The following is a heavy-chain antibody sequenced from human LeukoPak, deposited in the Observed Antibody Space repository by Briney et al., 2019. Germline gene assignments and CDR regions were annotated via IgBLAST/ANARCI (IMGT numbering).Heavy chain of an antibody. J-gene: IGHJ4*02. V-gene: IGHV4-39*01. D-gene: IGHD6-6*01. Sequence: SGTLSLTCTVSRDSIGSSYCGWLRQPPGKGLEWIGTINHSGTTYHNPSLKSRLTLFVDTSKNQCSLKLSSVTDADTAVYYCVRRFSSSYCDYWGQGTLVSVSS. CDR2: INHSGTT. CDR3: VRRFSSSYCDY. CDR1: RDSIGSSY.